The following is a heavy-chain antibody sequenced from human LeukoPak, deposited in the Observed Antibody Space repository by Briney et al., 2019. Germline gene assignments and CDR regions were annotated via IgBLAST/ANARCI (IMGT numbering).Heavy chain of an antibody. CDR1: GGSISSSSYY. D-gene: IGHD2-2*01. CDR2: IYYSGST. Sequence: SETLSLTCTVSGGSISSSSYYWGWIRQPPGKGLEWIGGIYYSGSTYYNPSLKSRVTISVDTSKNQFSLKLSSVTAADTAVYYCARDHAPGVVPAAPGGWFDPWGQGTLVTVSS. V-gene: IGHV4-39*07. J-gene: IGHJ5*02. CDR3: ARDHAPGVVPAAPGGWFDP.